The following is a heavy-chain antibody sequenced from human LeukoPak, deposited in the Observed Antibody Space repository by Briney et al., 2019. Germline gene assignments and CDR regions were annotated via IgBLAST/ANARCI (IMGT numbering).Heavy chain of an antibody. Sequence: SCTASGGTFSSYAMHWVRQAPGKGLQWLALTSDDGSTKYYADSVKGRFTISRDNSQNTLFLQTNSLRAEETAMYYCARAPGGFHGDYSPIAYWGQGTLVTVSS. CDR3: ARAPGGFHGDYSPIAY. V-gene: IGHV3-30-3*01. J-gene: IGHJ4*02. D-gene: IGHD4-17*01. CDR1: GGTFSSYA. CDR2: TSDDGSTK.